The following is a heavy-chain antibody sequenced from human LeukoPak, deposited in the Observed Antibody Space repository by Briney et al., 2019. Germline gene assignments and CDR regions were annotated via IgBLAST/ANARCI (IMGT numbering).Heavy chain of an antibody. CDR3: ARGSAMVTGFDY. CDR1: GYTFTGYY. V-gene: IGHV1-2*02. J-gene: IGHJ4*02. CDR2: INPNSGGT. Sequence: ASVKVSCKASGYTFTGYYMHWVRQAPGQGLEWMGWINPNSGGTNYAQKFQGRVTMTRNTSISAAYMELSSLRSEDTAVYYCARGSAMVTGFDYWGQGTLVTVSS. D-gene: IGHD5-18*01.